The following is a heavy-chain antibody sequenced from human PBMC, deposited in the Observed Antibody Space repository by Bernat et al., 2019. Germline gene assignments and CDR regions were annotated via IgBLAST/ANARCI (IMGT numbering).Heavy chain of an antibody. CDR2: ISYDGSNK. D-gene: IGHD6-19*01. Sequence: SCAASGFTFSSYVMHWVRQAPGKGLEWVAVISYDGSNKYYADSVKGRFNISRNNSKNSLYLQMNSLRAEDTAVYYCAKDRLNSRSGSYWYFDLWGSGTLV. CDR1: GFTFSSYV. CDR3: AKDRLNSRSGSYWYFDL. V-gene: IGHV3-30*18. J-gene: IGHJ2*01.